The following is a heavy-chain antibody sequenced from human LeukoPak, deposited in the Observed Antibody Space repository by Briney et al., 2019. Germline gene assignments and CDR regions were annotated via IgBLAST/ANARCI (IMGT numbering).Heavy chain of an antibody. D-gene: IGHD5/OR15-5a*01. CDR1: GGTFSSYA. Sequence: AASVKVSCKASGGTFSSYAISWVRQAPGQGLKWMGGIIPIFGTANYAQKFQGRVTITTDESTSTAYMELSSLRSEDTAVYYCARCLGDMYYFDYWGQGTLVTVSS. J-gene: IGHJ4*02. CDR2: IIPIFGTA. CDR3: ARCLGDMYYFDY. V-gene: IGHV1-69*05.